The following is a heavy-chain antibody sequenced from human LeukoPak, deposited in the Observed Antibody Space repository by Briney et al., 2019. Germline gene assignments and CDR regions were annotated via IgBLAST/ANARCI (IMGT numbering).Heavy chain of an antibody. D-gene: IGHD3-22*01. Sequence: GASVKVSCKASGYTFTSYDINWVRQATGQGLEWMGWMNPNSGNTGYAQKFQGRVTITRDTSTSTVDMELSSLRSEDTAVYYCARAFSSGRRFDYWGQGTLVTVSS. CDR3: ARAFSSGRRFDY. J-gene: IGHJ4*02. CDR1: GYTFTSYD. CDR2: MNPNSGNT. V-gene: IGHV1-8*03.